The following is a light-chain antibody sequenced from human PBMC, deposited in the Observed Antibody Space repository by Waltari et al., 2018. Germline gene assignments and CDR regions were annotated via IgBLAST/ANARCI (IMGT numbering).Light chain of an antibody. CDR3: SSYTSSTPWV. J-gene: IGLJ3*02. CDR2: EVS. CDR1: SSDVGGYNY. Sequence: QSALTQPASVSGSPGQSITISCTGTSSDVGGYNYVSWYQQHPGKAPKLMIYEVSNRPSGVSNRFSGSKSGNTASLTISWLQAEDEADYYFSSYTSSTPWVFGGGTKLTVL. V-gene: IGLV2-14*01.